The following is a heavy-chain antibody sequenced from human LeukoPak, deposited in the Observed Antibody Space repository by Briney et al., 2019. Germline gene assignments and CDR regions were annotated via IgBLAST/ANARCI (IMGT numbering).Heavy chain of an antibody. Sequence: PGGSLRLSCAASGFTFSSYAMGWVRQAPGKGLEWVSAISGSGGSTYYADSVKGRFTISRDNSKNTLYLQMNSLRAEDTAVYYCAGLGYGASFIHYWGQGTLVTVSS. CDR2: ISGSGGST. J-gene: IGHJ4*02. CDR3: AGLGYGASFIHY. D-gene: IGHD4/OR15-4a*01. CDR1: GFTFSSYA. V-gene: IGHV3-23*01.